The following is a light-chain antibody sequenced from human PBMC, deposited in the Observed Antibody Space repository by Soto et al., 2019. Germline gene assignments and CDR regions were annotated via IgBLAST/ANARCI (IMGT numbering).Light chain of an antibody. V-gene: IGLV2-14*01. J-gene: IGLJ2*01. CDR1: ATDVGAYNY. CDR2: AVT. Sequence: QSVLTQPASVSGSPGQSITISCTGTATDVGAYNYVSWYQQHPGRAPKLIIYAVTDRPSGVADRFSGSKSGDTASLTISGPQAADEADYYCSSFTRSPTLLFGGGTKL. CDR3: SSFTRSPTLL.